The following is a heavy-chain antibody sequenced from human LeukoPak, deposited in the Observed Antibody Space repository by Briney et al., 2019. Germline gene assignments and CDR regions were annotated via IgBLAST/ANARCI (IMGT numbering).Heavy chain of an antibody. Sequence: PGRSLRLSCAASGFTFSAYAMHWVRQAPGKGLEWVAVISYDGSNKYYADSVKGRFTISRDNSKNTVYLQMNSLRAEDTAVYYCAREVAAAGTAFDYWGRGTLVTVSS. CDR1: GFTFSAYA. V-gene: IGHV3-30-3*01. CDR3: AREVAAAGTAFDY. CDR2: ISYDGSNK. D-gene: IGHD6-13*01. J-gene: IGHJ4*02.